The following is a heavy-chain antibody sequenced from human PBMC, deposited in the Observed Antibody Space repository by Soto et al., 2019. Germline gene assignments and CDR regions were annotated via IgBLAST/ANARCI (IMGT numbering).Heavy chain of an antibody. D-gene: IGHD3-3*01. V-gene: IGHV3-30*18. CDR3: AKDRVLRFLEWLESMDV. CDR1: GFTFSSYG. Sequence: QVQLVESGGGVVQPGRSLRLSCAASGFTFSSYGMHWVRQAPGKGLEWVAVISYDGSNKYYADSVKGRFTISRDNSKNTLYLQMNSLRAEDTAVYYCAKDRVLRFLEWLESMDVWGQGTTVTVSS. J-gene: IGHJ6*02. CDR2: ISYDGSNK.